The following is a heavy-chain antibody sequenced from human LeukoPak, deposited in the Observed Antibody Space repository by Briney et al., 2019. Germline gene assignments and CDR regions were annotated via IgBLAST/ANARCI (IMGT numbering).Heavy chain of an antibody. D-gene: IGHD6-13*01. Sequence: ASVKVSCKASGYTFTSYDINWVRQATGQGLEWMGWRNPNSGNTGYAQKFQGRVTITRNTSISTAYMELSSLISEDTAVYYCARGSSFLYYYYYMDVWGKGTTVTVSS. J-gene: IGHJ6*03. CDR3: ARGSSFLYYYYYMDV. V-gene: IGHV1-8*03. CDR1: GYTFTSYD. CDR2: RNPNSGNT.